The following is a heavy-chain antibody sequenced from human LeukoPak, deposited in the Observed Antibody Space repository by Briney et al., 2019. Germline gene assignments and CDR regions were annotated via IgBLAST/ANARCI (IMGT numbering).Heavy chain of an antibody. CDR1: GGSFSGYY. V-gene: IGHV4-34*01. CDR2: INHSGST. Sequence: PSETLSLTCAVYGGSFSGYYWSWIRQPPGKGLEWIGEINHSGSTNYNPSLKSRVTISVDTSKNQFSLKLSSVTAADTAVYYCAVAPPMAWFGELPIWGQGTMVTVSS. J-gene: IGHJ3*02. CDR3: AVAPPMAWFGELPI. D-gene: IGHD3-10*01.